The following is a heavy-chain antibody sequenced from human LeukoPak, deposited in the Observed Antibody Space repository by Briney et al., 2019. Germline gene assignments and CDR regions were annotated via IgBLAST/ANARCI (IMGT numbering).Heavy chain of an antibody. V-gene: IGHV4-59*01. D-gene: IGHD3-3*01. J-gene: IGHJ6*02. CDR3: ARYDFWTGSSTVGAMDV. CDR2: VHYSGST. Sequence: SETLSLTCTVPGGSISDYYWNWIRQPPGKGLEWIGNVHYSGSTNYNPSLKSRLTISVDTSKNQFSLKLTSVTASDTAVYFCARYDFWTGSSTVGAMDVWGQGTTVTVSS. CDR1: GGSISDYY.